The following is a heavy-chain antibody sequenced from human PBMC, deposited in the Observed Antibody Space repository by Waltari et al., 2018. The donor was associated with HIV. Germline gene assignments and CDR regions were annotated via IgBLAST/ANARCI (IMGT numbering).Heavy chain of an antibody. Sequence: QVQLVQSAGGVWKPGSAEKISCKASGGAFSSYAVHWVRQVPGKGLEWIGGILPIFDTTNYEQKLKGRVSISVDDHTATAYMELTGLKSEDAGNFYCVRDGGGYYDKRGYFGSCQYWGQGTTVIVSS. CDR3: VRDGGGYYDKRGYFGSCQY. D-gene: IGHD3-22*01. J-gene: IGHJ4*02. CDR2: ILPIFDTT. V-gene: IGHV1-69*01. CDR1: GGAFSSYA.